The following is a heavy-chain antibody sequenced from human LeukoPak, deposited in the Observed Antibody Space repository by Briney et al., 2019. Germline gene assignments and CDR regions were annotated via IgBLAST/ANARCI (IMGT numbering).Heavy chain of an antibody. CDR3: ASDYGGNPPDY. CDR1: GFTFSSYS. Sequence: PGGSLRLSCAASGFTFSSYSMNWVRQAPGKGLEWVSYISSSSSTIYYADSVKGRLTISRDNAKNSLYLQMNSLRAEDTAVYYCASDYGGNPPDYWGQGTLVTVSS. V-gene: IGHV3-48*01. CDR2: ISSSSSTI. J-gene: IGHJ4*02. D-gene: IGHD4-23*01.